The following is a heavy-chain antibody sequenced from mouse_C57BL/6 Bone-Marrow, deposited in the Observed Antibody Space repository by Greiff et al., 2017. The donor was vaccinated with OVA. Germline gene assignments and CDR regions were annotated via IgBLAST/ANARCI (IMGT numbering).Heavy chain of an antibody. CDR1: GFTFSSYA. Sequence: EVKLMESGEGLVKPGGSLKLSCAASGFTFSSYAMSWVRQTPEKRLEWVAYISSGGAYIYYADTVKGRFTISRDNARNTLYLQMSSLKSEDTDMYYCTPLYDGYLMDYWGQGTSVTVSS. CDR2: ISSGGAYI. V-gene: IGHV5-9-1*02. J-gene: IGHJ4*01. CDR3: TPLYDGYLMDY. D-gene: IGHD2-3*01.